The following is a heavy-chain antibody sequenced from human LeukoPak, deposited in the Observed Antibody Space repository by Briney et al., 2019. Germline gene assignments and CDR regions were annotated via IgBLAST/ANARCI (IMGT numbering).Heavy chain of an antibody. CDR3: AKDGSWSCTD. Sequence: PGGSLRLSCAASGLTFGSSAMHWVRQGPGKGLEWVAYIAHHGNNKYYADSVKGRFTISRDNSKRTLYLQMNSLRVDDTAVYYCAKDGSWSCTDWGQGTLVTVSS. CDR2: IAHHGNNK. V-gene: IGHV3-30*02. D-gene: IGHD2-8*02. CDR1: GLTFGSSA. J-gene: IGHJ4*02.